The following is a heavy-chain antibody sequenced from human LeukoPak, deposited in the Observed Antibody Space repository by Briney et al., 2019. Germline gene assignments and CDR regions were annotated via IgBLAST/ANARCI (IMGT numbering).Heavy chain of an antibody. CDR3: ARRLPSSGWYFDY. J-gene: IGHJ4*02. Sequence: SSETLSLTCAVYGGSFSGYYWSWIRQPPGKGLEWIGEINHSGSTNYNPSLKSRVTISVDTSKNQFSLKLSSVTAADTAVYYCARRLPSSGWYFDYWGQGTLVTVSS. D-gene: IGHD6-19*01. CDR1: GGSFSGYY. V-gene: IGHV4-34*01. CDR2: INHSGST.